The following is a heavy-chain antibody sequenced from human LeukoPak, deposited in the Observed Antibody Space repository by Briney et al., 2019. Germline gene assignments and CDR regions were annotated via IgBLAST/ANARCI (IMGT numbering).Heavy chain of an antibody. CDR1: GGSFSGYY. J-gene: IGHJ6*03. D-gene: IGHD6-6*01. Sequence: PSGTLSLTCAVYGGSFSGYYWSWIRQPPGKGLEWIGEINHSGSTNYNPSLKSRVTISVDTSKNQFSLKLSSVTAADTAVYYCASGQRAARYYYMDVWGKGTTVTVSS. CDR3: ASGQRAARYYYMDV. V-gene: IGHV4-34*01. CDR2: INHSGST.